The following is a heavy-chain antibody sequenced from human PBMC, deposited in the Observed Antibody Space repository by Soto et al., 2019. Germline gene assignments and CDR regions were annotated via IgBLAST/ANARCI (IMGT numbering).Heavy chain of an antibody. CDR3: AKVLFPYYYDSSGYYFDY. CDR2: ISGSGGST. J-gene: IGHJ4*02. V-gene: IGHV3-23*01. Sequence: GGSLRLSCVASGFTFSSYAMSWVRQAPGKGLEWVSAISGSGGSTYYADSVKGRFTISRDNSKNTLYLQMNSLRAEDTAVYYCAKVLFPYYYDSSGYYFDYWGQGTLVTVSS. CDR1: GFTFSSYA. D-gene: IGHD3-22*01.